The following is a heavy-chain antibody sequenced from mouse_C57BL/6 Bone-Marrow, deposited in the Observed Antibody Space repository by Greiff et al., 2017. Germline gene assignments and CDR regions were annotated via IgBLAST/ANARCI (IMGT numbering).Heavy chain of an antibody. CDR3: TTAHWDCDV. CDR1: GFNIKDDY. J-gene: IGHJ1*03. CDR2: IDPENGAT. V-gene: IGHV14-4*01. Sequence: EVQLLESGAELVRPGASVKLSCTASGFNIKDDYMHWVKQRPAQGLEWIGWIDPENGATASASKFQGKATITADTSSNTAYLQLSSLTSEDTAVYYCTTAHWDCDVGGTGTTVTVSS.